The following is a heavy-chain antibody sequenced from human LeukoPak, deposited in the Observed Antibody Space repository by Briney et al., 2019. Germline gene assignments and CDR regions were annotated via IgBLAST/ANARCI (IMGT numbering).Heavy chain of an antibody. CDR1: GFTFSSYG. J-gene: IGHJ4*02. CDR2: IRYDGSNK. V-gene: IGHV3-30*02. CDR3: AKDGGYYYDSSGYSLGDY. Sequence: GGSLRLSCAASGFTFSSYGMHWVRQAPGKGLEWVAFIRYDGSNKYYADSVKGRFTISRDNSKNTLYLQMNSLRAEDTAVYYCAKDGGYYYDSSGYSLGDYWGQGTLVTVSS. D-gene: IGHD3-22*01.